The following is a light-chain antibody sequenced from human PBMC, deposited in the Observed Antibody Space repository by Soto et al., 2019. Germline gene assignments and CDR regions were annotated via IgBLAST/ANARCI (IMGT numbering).Light chain of an antibody. CDR2: RAS. Sequence: IVMTQSPATLSVSPGERATLSCRASQSINSNLAWYQQKPGQAPRLLMFRASIRATGFPARFSGSGSGTEFNITISSLQSEDSAVYYCHQYGSSPSTFGQGTKVEIK. J-gene: IGKJ1*01. CDR1: QSINSN. V-gene: IGKV3-15*01. CDR3: HQYGSSPST.